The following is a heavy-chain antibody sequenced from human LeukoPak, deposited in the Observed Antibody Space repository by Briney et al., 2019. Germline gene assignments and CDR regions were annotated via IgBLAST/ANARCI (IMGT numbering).Heavy chain of an antibody. CDR3: TREVRSAWASFDP. J-gene: IGHJ5*02. CDR2: INHSGST. CDR1: GGSFSGYY. V-gene: IGHV4-34*01. D-gene: IGHD1-26*01. Sequence: SETLSLTCAVYGGSFSGYYWSWIRQPPGKGLEWIGEINHSGSTNYNPSLKSRLTISPDTSKNQFSLKLTSVTAADTAVYYCTREVRSAWASFDPWGQATLVIVSS.